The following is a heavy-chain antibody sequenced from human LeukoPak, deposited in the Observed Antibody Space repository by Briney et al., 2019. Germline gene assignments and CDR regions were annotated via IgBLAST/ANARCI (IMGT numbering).Heavy chain of an antibody. CDR1: GGSISSGDYY. Sequence: PSETLSLTCTVSGGSISSGDYYWSWIRQPPGKGLEWIGYIYYSGSTYYNPSLKSRVTISVDTSKNQFSLKLSSVTAADTAVYYCAREGQTYYDFWSGSHYYYYMDVWGKGTTVTVSS. D-gene: IGHD3-3*01. CDR3: AREGQTYYDFWSGSHYYYYMDV. CDR2: IYYSGST. V-gene: IGHV4-30-4*08. J-gene: IGHJ6*03.